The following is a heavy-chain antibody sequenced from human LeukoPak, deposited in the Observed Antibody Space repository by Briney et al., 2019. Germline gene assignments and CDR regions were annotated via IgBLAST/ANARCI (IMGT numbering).Heavy chain of an antibody. V-gene: IGHV4-4*09. CDR2: IYITGTT. Sequence: SVTLSLTCTFSAGSISTYYWTWIPPHPGKGLEFIGYIYITGTTNYNPSLKSRVTMSVDTSKNQFSLRLSSVTAADTAVYYCARSAFYYYYMDVWGKGTTVTVSS. J-gene: IGHJ6*03. D-gene: IGHD3-16*01. CDR1: AGSISTYY. CDR3: ARSAFYYYYMDV.